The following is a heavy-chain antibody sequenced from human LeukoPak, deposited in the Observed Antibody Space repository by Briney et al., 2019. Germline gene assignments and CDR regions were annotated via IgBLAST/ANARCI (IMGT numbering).Heavy chain of an antibody. CDR3: AHRSPGHLTGWDNSYFDN. CDR1: GFSLYSSGVG. J-gene: IGHJ4*02. D-gene: IGHD1/OR15-1a*01. V-gene: IGHV2-5*02. Sequence: SGPTLVNPTQTLTLTCTFSGFSLYSSGVGVGWIRQPPGKAPEWLAVIYWDDDKRYNPSLRSRLTMSKDASKSQVFLVISNMDPVDTATYYCAHRSPGHLTGWDNSYFDNWGPGTLVTVSS. CDR2: IYWDDDK.